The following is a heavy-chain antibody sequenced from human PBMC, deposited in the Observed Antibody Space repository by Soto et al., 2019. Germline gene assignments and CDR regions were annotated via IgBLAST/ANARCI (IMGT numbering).Heavy chain of an antibody. CDR3: EMDRGFGGLKY. Sequence: QVQLVQYGAELKKPWSSVKVSCKASGDTFSGYPINWVRQAPGEGLEWMGRIIPVFGTTNDAQRCEGRVTFNAGESTNTAYLELFGMVSEDTAVYYCEMDRGFGGLKYWGPGTLGTVS. CDR1: GDTFSGYP. CDR2: IIPVFGTT. D-gene: IGHD3-10*01. J-gene: IGHJ4*02. V-gene: IGHV1-69*18.